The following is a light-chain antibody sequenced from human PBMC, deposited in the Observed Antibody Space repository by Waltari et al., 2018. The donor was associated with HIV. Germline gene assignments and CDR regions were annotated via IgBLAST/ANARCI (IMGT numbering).Light chain of an antibody. CDR3: NSYTISSTWM. V-gene: IGLV2-14*03. CDR2: DVN. CDR1: SNNVGPYNC. J-gene: IGLJ3*02. Sequence: QSALTQPASVSGSPGPSITISCTGTSNNVGPYNCVSWYQHHPGKAPKLIIYDVNSRPSGVSSRFSGSKSGRTASLTIAGLQDEDEAYYYCNSYTISSTWMFGGGTKLTVL.